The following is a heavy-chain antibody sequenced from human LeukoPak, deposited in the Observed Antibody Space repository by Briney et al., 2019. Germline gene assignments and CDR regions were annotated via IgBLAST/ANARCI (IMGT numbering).Heavy chain of an antibody. CDR1: GESFSAYF. Sequence: SETLSLTCAVRGESFSAYFWSWIRQVPGRGLEWIGEIDHRGISNYNPSLKSRATILVDTSNNRFSLSLASVTAADTATYYCASRSLTLAAARCFDDWGQGTVVTVSS. J-gene: IGHJ4*03. D-gene: IGHD2-15*01. CDR2: IDHRGIS. V-gene: IGHV4-34*01. CDR3: ASRSLTLAAARCFDD.